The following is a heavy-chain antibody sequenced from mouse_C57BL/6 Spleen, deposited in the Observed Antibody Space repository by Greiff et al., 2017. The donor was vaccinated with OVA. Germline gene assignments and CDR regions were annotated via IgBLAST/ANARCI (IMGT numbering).Heavy chain of an antibody. Sequence: VQLKQPGAELVMPGASVKLSCKASGYTFTSYWMHWVKQRPGQGLEWIGEIDPSDSYTNYNQKFKGKSTLTVDKSSSTAYMQLSSLTSEDSAVYYCARVLKGDFDYWGQGTTLTVSS. CDR2: IDPSDSYT. CDR1: GYTFTSYW. CDR3: ARVLKGDFDY. V-gene: IGHV1-69*01. J-gene: IGHJ2*01.